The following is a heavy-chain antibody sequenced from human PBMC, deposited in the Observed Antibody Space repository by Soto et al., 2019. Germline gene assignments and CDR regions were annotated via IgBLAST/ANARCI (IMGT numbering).Heavy chain of an antibody. D-gene: IGHD3-10*01. Sequence: GGSLRLSCAASGFTFSSYDMHWVRQATGKGLEWVSAIGTAGDTYYPGSVKGRFTISRENAKNSLYLQMNSLRAGDTAVYYCARDRAYYYGSGSQYYYGMDVWGQGTTVTVSS. CDR2: IGTAGDT. V-gene: IGHV3-13*04. CDR3: ARDRAYYYGSGSQYYYGMDV. J-gene: IGHJ6*02. CDR1: GFTFSSYD.